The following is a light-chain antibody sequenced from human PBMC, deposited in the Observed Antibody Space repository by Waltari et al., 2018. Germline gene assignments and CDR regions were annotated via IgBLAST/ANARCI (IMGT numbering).Light chain of an antibody. Sequence: SNELTQPPSVSVSPGQTASIACSGDILGSKYASWYQNKPGQSPLLVIYQDINRPSGIPGRISGSRSGNTAALTIGGTQAMDDADYYCQAVGGNRWVFGGGTKLTVL. CDR3: QAVGGNRWV. CDR2: QDI. J-gene: IGLJ3*02. CDR1: ILGSKY. V-gene: IGLV3-1*01.